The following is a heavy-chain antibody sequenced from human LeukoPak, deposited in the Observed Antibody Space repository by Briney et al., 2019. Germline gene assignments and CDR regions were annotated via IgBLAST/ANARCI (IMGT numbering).Heavy chain of an antibody. CDR1: GGTMSSYY. CDR2: IHTSGTT. V-gene: IGHV4-4*07. Sequence: SETLSLTCTVSGGTMSSYYWSFIRQSAGTGLEWLGRIHTSGTTWYNPSLKSRVTLSVDASKNQFSLGLTSVTAADTAVYYFSLGVYYAGGGRNWFVPCGQGTLVTVSS. CDR3: SLGVYYAGGGRNWFVP. D-gene: IGHD3-16*01. J-gene: IGHJ5*02.